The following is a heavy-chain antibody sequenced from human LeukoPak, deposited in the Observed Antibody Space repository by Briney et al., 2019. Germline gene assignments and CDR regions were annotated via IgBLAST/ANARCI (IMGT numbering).Heavy chain of an antibody. J-gene: IGHJ1*01. D-gene: IGHD3-10*01. Sequence: SETLSLTCTVSGGFISTSRYYWVWIRQPPGKGLEWIGSIFYSGSTYYNPSRKSRVTISVDTSKKQFSLKLSSVTAADTAVYYCARTVGEPGAEYFQHWGQGTLVTVSS. CDR2: IFYSGST. V-gene: IGHV4-39*01. CDR1: GGFISTSRYY. CDR3: ARTVGEPGAEYFQH.